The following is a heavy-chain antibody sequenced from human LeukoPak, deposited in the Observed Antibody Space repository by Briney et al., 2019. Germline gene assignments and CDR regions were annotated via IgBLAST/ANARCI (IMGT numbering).Heavy chain of an antibody. CDR1: GYTFTSYG. Sequence: ASVKVSCKASGYTFTSYGISWVRQAPGQGLEWRGWISAYNGNTNYAQKLQGRVTMTTDTSTSTAYMELRSLRSDDTAVYYCARDKMSITMIVVASEYFQHWGQGTLVTVSS. D-gene: IGHD3-22*01. CDR3: ARDKMSITMIVVASEYFQH. J-gene: IGHJ1*01. V-gene: IGHV1-18*01. CDR2: ISAYNGNT.